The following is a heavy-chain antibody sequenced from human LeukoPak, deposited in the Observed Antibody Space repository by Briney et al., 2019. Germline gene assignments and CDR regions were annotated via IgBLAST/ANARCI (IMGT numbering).Heavy chain of an antibody. D-gene: IGHD3-16*02. CDR3: ARDAEYYDYVWGSYREDAFDI. J-gene: IGHJ3*02. Sequence: SETLSLTCTVSGGSISSSSYYWGWIRQPPGKGLEWIGSIYYSGSTYYNPSLKSRVTISVDTSKNQFSLKLSYVTAADTAVYYCARDAEYYDYVWGSYREDAFDIWGQGTMVTVSS. CDR1: GGSISSSSYY. V-gene: IGHV4-39*07. CDR2: IYYSGST.